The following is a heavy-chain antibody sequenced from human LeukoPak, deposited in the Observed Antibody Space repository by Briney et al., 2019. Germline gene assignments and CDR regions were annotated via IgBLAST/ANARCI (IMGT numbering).Heavy chain of an antibody. J-gene: IGHJ4*02. CDR2: IHPEGNEK. CDR1: GFTFSDFW. CDR3: ARGDAFSGDH. Sequence: GGSLRLSCAVSGFTFSDFWMSWVRQAPRRGLEWVANIHPEGNEKYHVESVKGRFTISRDNAKNSLFLQMNGLRVEDTAVYYCARGDAFSGDHWGQGTLVTVSS. V-gene: IGHV3-7*04.